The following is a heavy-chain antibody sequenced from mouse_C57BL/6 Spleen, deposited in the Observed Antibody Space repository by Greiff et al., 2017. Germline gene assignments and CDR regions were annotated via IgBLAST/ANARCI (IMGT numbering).Heavy chain of an antibody. CDR2: INPNNGGT. D-gene: IGHD3-3*01. Sequence: VQLQQSGPELVKPGASVKISCKASGYTFTDYYMNWVKQSPGKSLEWIGDINPNNGGTSYNQKFKGKATLTVDKSSSTAYMELRSLTSEDSAVYYCARSGTGYAMDYWGQGTSVTASS. CDR3: ARSGTGYAMDY. CDR1: GYTFTDYY. J-gene: IGHJ4*01. V-gene: IGHV1-26*01.